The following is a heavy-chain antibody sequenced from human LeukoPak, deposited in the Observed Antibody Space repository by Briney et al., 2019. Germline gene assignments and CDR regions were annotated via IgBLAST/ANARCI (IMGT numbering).Heavy chain of an antibody. CDR3: ARDRGYSSGWYLFDY. D-gene: IGHD6-19*01. V-gene: IGHV7-4-1*02. CDR2: INTNTGNP. CDR1: GYTFSGYY. J-gene: IGHJ4*02. Sequence: ASVKVSCKASGYTFSGYYMHWVRQAPGQGVEWMGWINTNTGNPTYAQGFTGRFVFSLDTSVSTAYLQISSLKAEDTAVYYCARDRGYSSGWYLFDYWGQGTLVTVSS.